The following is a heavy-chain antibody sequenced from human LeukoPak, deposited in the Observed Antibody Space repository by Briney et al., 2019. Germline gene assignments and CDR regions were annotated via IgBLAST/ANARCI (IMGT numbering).Heavy chain of an antibody. Sequence: PGGSLRLSCAASGFTFSSYAMHWVRQAPGKGLEWVAVISYDGSNKYYADSVKGRFTISRDNPKNTLYLQMNSLRAEDTAVYYCARDRDGSSWYGDAFDIWGQGTMVTVSS. D-gene: IGHD6-13*01. J-gene: IGHJ3*02. CDR2: ISYDGSNK. CDR1: GFTFSSYA. CDR3: ARDRDGSSWYGDAFDI. V-gene: IGHV3-30*04.